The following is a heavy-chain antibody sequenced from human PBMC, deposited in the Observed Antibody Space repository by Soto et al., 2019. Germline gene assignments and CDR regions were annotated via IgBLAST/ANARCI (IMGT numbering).Heavy chain of an antibody. CDR1: GYTFTSYG. D-gene: IGHD2-2*01. Sequence: SVKVSCKASGYTFTSYGISWVRQAPGQGLEWMGWISAYNGNTNYAQKLQGRVTMTTDTSTSTAYMELRSLRSDDTAVYYCARDSEIVVVPAASSYYYYYYGMDVWGQGTTVTVS. CDR2: ISAYNGNT. J-gene: IGHJ6*02. V-gene: IGHV1-18*04. CDR3: ARDSEIVVVPAASSYYYYYYGMDV.